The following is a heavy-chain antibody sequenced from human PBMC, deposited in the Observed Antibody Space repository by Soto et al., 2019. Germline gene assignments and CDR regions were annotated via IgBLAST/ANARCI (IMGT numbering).Heavy chain of an antibody. Sequence: GGSLRLSCAASEFTFNTYNMNWVRQAPGKGLEWVSSITSSSSYIYYADSVKGRFTISRDNAKNSLYLQMNSLRAEDTAVYYCARLRATVADPFDYWGQGTLVTVSS. CDR3: ARLRATVADPFDY. J-gene: IGHJ4*02. CDR2: ITSSSSYI. D-gene: IGHD6-19*01. CDR1: EFTFNTYN. V-gene: IGHV3-21*06.